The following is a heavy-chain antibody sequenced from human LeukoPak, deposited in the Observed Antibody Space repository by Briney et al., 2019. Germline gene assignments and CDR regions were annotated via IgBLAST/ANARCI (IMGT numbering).Heavy chain of an antibody. Sequence: PGGSLRLSCAASGGSGFTFSTYWMSWVRQAPGKGLEWVADIKQDGSEKYYVDSVKGRFTISRDNAQNSLYLQMNSLRAEDTAVYYCAKHWSRGRDYWGRGTLVTVSS. CDR3: AKHWSRGRDY. V-gene: IGHV3-7*01. D-gene: IGHD3-16*01. CDR1: GGSGFTFSTYW. J-gene: IGHJ4*02. CDR2: IKQDGSEK.